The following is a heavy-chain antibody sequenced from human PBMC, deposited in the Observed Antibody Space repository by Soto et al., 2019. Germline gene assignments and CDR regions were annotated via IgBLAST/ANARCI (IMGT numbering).Heavy chain of an antibody. CDR1: GFTFSSYW. V-gene: IGHV3-74*01. CDR3: ATDWLPIPLLRYYYYGMDV. D-gene: IGHD3-9*01. Sequence: PRLSCASSGFTFSSYWMHWVRQAPGKGLVWVSRINSDGSSTSYADSVKGRFTISRDNAKNTLYLQMNSLRAEDTAVYYCATDWLPIPLLRYYYYGMDVWGQGTTVTVSS. CDR2: INSDGSST. J-gene: IGHJ6*02.